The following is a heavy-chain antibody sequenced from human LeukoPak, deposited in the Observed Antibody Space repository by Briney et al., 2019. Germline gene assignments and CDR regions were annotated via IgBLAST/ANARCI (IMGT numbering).Heavy chain of an antibody. D-gene: IGHD3-3*01. CDR3: ARDRDFWSGYGLDP. Sequence: SETLSHTCTVSGGSISSYYWSWIRQPPGKGLEWIGYIYYSGSTNYNPSLKSRVTISVDTSKNQFSLKLSSVTAADTAVYYCARDRDFWSGYGLDPWGQGTLVTVSS. J-gene: IGHJ5*02. V-gene: IGHV4-59*01. CDR2: IYYSGST. CDR1: GGSISSYY.